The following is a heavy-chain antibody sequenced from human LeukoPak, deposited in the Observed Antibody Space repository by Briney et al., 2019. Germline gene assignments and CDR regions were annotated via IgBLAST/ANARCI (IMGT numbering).Heavy chain of an antibody. CDR1: GGSISGSSYY. D-gene: IGHD3-10*01. CDR2: IYYTGST. J-gene: IGHJ3*02. Sequence: PSETLSLTCTVSGGSISGSSYYWGWIRQPPGKGLEWIGSIYYTGSTSYNPSLKSRVTISMDTSKNQFSLKLSSVTAADSAVYYCARSDYSGSGTYTEFDAFDIWGQGPMVTVSS. CDR3: ARSDYSGSGTYTEFDAFDI. V-gene: IGHV4-39*07.